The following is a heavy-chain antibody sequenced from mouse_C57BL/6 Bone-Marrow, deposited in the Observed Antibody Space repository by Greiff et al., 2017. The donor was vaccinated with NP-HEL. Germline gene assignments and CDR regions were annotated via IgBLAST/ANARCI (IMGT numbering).Heavy chain of an antibody. CDR2: IYPGSGST. D-gene: IGHD1-1*01. CDR1: GYTFTSYW. CDR3: ARGGITTVVLYYYAMGY. Sequence: VQLQQPGAELVKPGASVKMSCKASGYTFTSYWITWVKQRPGQGLEWIGDIYPGSGSTNYNEKFKSKATLTADTSSSTAYMQLSSLTSEDSAVSYCARGGITTVVLYYYAMGYWGQGTSVTVSS. J-gene: IGHJ4*01. V-gene: IGHV1-55*01.